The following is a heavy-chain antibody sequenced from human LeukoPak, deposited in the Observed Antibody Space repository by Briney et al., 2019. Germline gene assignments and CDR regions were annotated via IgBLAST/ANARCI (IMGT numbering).Heavy chain of an antibody. D-gene: IGHD2-2*02. CDR2: IYYSGST. CDR3: ARDHLYCSSTSCYSHWFDP. Sequence: SETLSLTCTVSGGSISSYYWSWIRQPPGKGLEWIGYIYYSGSTNYNPSPKSRVTISVDTSKNQFSLKLSSVTAADTAVYYCARDHLYCSSTSCYSHWFDPWGQGTLVTVSS. CDR1: GGSISSYY. V-gene: IGHV4-59*01. J-gene: IGHJ5*02.